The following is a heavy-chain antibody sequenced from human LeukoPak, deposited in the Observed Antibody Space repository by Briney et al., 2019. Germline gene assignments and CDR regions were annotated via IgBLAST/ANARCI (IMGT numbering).Heavy chain of an antibody. D-gene: IGHD1-1*01. Sequence: GGALRVSSAAPGFTFSRYAMCSGPQALGEGVGWVSPIIGSGGSTYYADSVKGRFTISRDNSKNTLYLQMNSLRAEDTAVYYCAKAQGRVQLERRGLLLDLWGRGTLVTVSS. CDR2: IIGSGGST. CDR3: AKAQGRVQLERRGLLLDL. V-gene: IGHV3-23*01. J-gene: IGHJ2*01. CDR1: GFTFSRYA.